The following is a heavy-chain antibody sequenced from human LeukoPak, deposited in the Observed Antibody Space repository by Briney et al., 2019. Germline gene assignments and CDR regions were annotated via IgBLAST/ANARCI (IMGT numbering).Heavy chain of an antibody. CDR3: ARAYYYDSSGYHP. CDR1: GFTFSSYG. J-gene: IGHJ5*02. V-gene: IGHV3-30*03. Sequence: GGSLRLSCAASGFTFSSYGMHWVRQAPGKGLEWVAVISYDGSNKYYADSVKGRFTISRDNSKNTLYLQMNSLRAEDTAVYYCARAYYYDSSGYHPWGQGTLVTVSS. D-gene: IGHD3-22*01. CDR2: ISYDGSNK.